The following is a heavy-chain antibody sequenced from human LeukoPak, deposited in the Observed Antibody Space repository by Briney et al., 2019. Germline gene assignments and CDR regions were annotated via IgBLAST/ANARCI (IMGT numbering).Heavy chain of an antibody. D-gene: IGHD2-8*01. Sequence: ASVKVSCKASGYTFTTYGISWVRQAPGQGLEWMGWISAYNGNTNYAQKIQGRVTMTTDTSTSTAYMELRSLRSDDTAVYYCARLNCTNGVCYTQETLGYFDYWGQGTLVTVSS. V-gene: IGHV1-18*01. CDR2: ISAYNGNT. CDR1: GYTFTTYG. CDR3: ARLNCTNGVCYTQETLGYFDY. J-gene: IGHJ4*02.